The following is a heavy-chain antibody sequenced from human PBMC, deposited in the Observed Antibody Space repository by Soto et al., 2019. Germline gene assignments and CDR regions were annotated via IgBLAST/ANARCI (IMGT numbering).Heavy chain of an antibody. CDR1: ADSSSFSNDY. Sequence: SETLSLTCTVSADSSSFSNDYWGWIRQPPGKGLQWIGSSSYNGGTFYNPSLKGRVAMSVDASKKLCSLQVTAVTAADTAVYYCVRHRIEVVWRGFDSWGQGSPVTV. J-gene: IGHJ4*02. V-gene: IGHV4-39*01. CDR3: VRHRIEVVWRGFDS. D-gene: IGHD1-1*01. CDR2: SSYNGGT.